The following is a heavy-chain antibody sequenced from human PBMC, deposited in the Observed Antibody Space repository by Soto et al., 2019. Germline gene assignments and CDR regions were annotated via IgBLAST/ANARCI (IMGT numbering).Heavy chain of an antibody. CDR2: MYYSGST. V-gene: IGHV4-39*07. CDR3: ARTSTWIQLWSYYYGMDV. J-gene: IGHJ6*02. CDR1: GGSTMISSYY. Sequence: SETLSLTCDVSGGSTMISSYYCAWIRQPPGKGLEWIGSMYYSGSTYYNPSLKSRVTMSVDTSKNQFSLKLSSVTAADTAVYYCARTSTWIQLWSYYYGMDVWGQGTTVTVSS. D-gene: IGHD5-18*01.